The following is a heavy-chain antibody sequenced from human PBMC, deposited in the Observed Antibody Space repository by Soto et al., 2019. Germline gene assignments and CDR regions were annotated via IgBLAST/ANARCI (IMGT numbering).Heavy chain of an antibody. Sequence: SETLSLTCAVYGGAFSGHSWTWIRQSPGKGLEWIGDINHSGRVNYSPSLKSRVTISLDTSKNQFSLTLSAVTAADTAMYYCSTRAYDTNGYYRFDPWGQGTLVTVSS. CDR3: STRAYDTNGYYRFDP. J-gene: IGHJ5*01. V-gene: IGHV4-34*01. D-gene: IGHD3-22*01. CDR1: GGAFSGHS. CDR2: INHSGRV.